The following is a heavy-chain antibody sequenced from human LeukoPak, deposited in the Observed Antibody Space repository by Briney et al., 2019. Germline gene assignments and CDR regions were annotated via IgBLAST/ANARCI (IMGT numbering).Heavy chain of an antibody. D-gene: IGHD2-2*01. V-gene: IGHV1-2*02. Sequence: ASVKVSCKASGYTFTGYYMHWVRQAPGQGLEWMGWINPNSGGTNYAQKFRGRVTMTRDTSISTAYMELSRLRSDDTAVYYCARASRGYCSSTSCSHFDYWGQGTLVTVSS. CDR1: GYTFTGYY. CDR2: INPNSGGT. CDR3: ARASRGYCSSTSCSHFDY. J-gene: IGHJ4*02.